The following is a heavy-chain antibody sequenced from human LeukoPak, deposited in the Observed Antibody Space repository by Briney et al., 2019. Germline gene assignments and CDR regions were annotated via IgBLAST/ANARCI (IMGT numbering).Heavy chain of an antibody. CDR1: GFTFSSYE. V-gene: IGHV3-48*03. CDR2: SSTSGSTI. D-gene: IGHD5-18*01. CDR3: ARDLSGVAGYTYGRGIDY. Sequence: GGSLRLSCAASGFTFSSYEMNWVRQAPGKGLEWVSYSSTSGSTIYYADSVKGRFTISRDNAKTSLYLQMNSLRAEDTAVYYCARDLSGVAGYTYGRGIDYWGQGTLVTVSS. J-gene: IGHJ4*02.